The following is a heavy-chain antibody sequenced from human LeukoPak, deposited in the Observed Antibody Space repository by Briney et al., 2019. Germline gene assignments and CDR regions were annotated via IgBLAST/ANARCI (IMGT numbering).Heavy chain of an antibody. Sequence: SETLSLTCTVSGGSIRSGDHYWGWIRQPPGKGLEWIGRIYYSGSTYYNPSLKSRVTISVDTSKNQFSLKLSSVTAADTAVYYCARRGISQGYYMDVWGKGITVTISS. V-gene: IGHV4-39*01. J-gene: IGHJ6*03. CDR1: GGSIRSGDHY. CDR3: ARRGISQGYYMDV. CDR2: IYYSGST. D-gene: IGHD6-13*01.